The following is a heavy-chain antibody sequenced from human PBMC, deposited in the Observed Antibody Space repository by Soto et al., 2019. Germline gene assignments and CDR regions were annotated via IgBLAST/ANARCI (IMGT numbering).Heavy chain of an antibody. D-gene: IGHD1-26*01. CDR3: ARGTSGSPRSNLDY. Sequence: SETLSLTCTVSGGTISSYYWSWIRQPPGKGLEWIGYIYYSGSTNYDPSLKSRVTISVDTSKNRFSLKLTPVTAADTAVYYCARGTSGSPRSNLDYWGQGTLVTVSS. J-gene: IGHJ4*02. CDR2: IYYSGST. CDR1: GGTISSYY. V-gene: IGHV4-59*01.